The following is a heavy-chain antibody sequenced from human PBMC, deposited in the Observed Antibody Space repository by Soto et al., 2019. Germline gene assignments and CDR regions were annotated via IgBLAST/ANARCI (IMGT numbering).Heavy chain of an antibody. V-gene: IGHV3-11*01. J-gene: IGHJ4*02. CDR3: AGGGPPLAC. CDR2: ISSSGSTI. Sequence: QVQLVESGGGLVKPGGSLRLSCTASGFTLSDYYMSWIRQAPGKGLEWVSYISSSGSTIYCADSMKGRFSSSRDIAKNSLCLQLTSLGAEDRAVHYCAGGGPPLACWGQGTLVTVPS. CDR1: GFTLSDYY.